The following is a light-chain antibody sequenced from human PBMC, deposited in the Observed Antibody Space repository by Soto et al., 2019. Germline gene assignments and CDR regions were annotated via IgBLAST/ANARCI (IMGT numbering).Light chain of an antibody. CDR1: QSVSTY. J-gene: IGKJ5*01. CDR2: DAS. CDR3: QQRSNWPT. V-gene: IGKV3-11*01. Sequence: EIVLTQSPATLSLSPGERATLFCRASQSVSTYLAWYQQKPGQAPRLLIYDASNRATGIPARFSGSGSGTDFTLTISSLEPEDFAVYYCQQRSNWPTFGQVTRLEIK.